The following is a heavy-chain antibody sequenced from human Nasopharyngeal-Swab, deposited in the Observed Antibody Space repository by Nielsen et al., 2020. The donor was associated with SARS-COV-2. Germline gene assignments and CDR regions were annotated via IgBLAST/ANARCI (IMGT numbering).Heavy chain of an antibody. V-gene: IGHV1-24*01. CDR1: GYTLTELS. Sequence: ASVKVSCKVSGYTLTELSMHWVRQAPGKGLEWMGGFDPEDGETIYAQKLQGRVTMTTDTSTSTAYMELRSLRSDDTAVYYCARDSHFSTMVRGVIIYGMDVWGQGTTVTVSS. CDR3: ARDSHFSTMVRGVIIYGMDV. D-gene: IGHD3-10*01. J-gene: IGHJ6*02. CDR2: FDPEDGET.